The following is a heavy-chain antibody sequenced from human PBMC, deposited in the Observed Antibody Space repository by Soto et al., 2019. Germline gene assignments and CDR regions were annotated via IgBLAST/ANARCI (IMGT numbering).Heavy chain of an antibody. CDR2: IFHSGTT. V-gene: IGHV4-4*02. D-gene: IGHD7-27*01. Sequence: QVQLQESGPGLVKPSGTLSLTCAVSGASIISSNWWSWVRQPPGKGLKWIGEIFHSGTTNYTPSLKSRVTISLDNSMTQFSLTRFSVTAADPSVYYWARLGPGATTLPTGAAFDFWGQGPMVTVSS. CDR1: GASIISSNW. CDR3: ARLGPGATTLPTGAAFDF. J-gene: IGHJ3*01.